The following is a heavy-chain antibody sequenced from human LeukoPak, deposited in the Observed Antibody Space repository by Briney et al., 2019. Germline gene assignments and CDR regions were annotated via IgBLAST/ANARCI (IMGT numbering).Heavy chain of an antibody. CDR3: ARGRYYYGMDV. CDR2: IYYSGST. V-gene: IGHV4-59*01. CDR1: GGSISSYY. J-gene: IGHJ6*02. Sequence: PSETLSLTCTVSGGSISSYYWSWIRQPPGKGLEWIGYIYYSGSTNYNPSLKSRVTISVDTSKNQFSLKLSSVTAADTAVYYCARGRYYYGMDVWGQGTTATVSS.